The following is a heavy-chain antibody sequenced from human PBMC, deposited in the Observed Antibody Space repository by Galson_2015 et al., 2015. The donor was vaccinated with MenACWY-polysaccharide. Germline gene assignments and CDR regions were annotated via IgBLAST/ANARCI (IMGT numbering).Heavy chain of an antibody. CDR2: ISSSGSYI. Sequence: SLRLSCAASGFTFSSYSMNWVRQAPGKGLEWVSSISSSGSYIYYADSVKGRFTISRDNAKNSLYLQMNSLRAEDTAVYYCAKGRFDYHDFWSGYYSDYWGQGTLVTVSS. V-gene: IGHV3-21*01. J-gene: IGHJ4*02. D-gene: IGHD3-3*01. CDR3: AKGRFDYHDFWSGYYSDY. CDR1: GFTFSSYS.